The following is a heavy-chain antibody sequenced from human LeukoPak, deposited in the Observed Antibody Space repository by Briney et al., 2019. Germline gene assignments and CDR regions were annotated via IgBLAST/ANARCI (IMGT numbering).Heavy chain of an antibody. CDR3: ASGPKEWRGGSWYPHTFDY. J-gene: IGHJ4*02. CDR2: VNCASNFI. V-gene: IGHV3-21*01. CDR1: GFTFNLYA. Sequence: PGGSLRLSCAPSGFTFNLYAINWGRQAPGRGLEWVSSVNCASNFIYYADSVKGRFTISRDNAKSSLSLQMSSLGAEDTAMYYCASGPKEWRGGSWYPHTFDYWGQGTLVTVSS. D-gene: IGHD2-15*01.